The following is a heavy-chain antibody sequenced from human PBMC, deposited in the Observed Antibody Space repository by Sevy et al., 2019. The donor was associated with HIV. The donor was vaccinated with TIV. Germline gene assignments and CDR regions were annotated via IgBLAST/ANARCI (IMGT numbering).Heavy chain of an antibody. CDR1: GFTFSSYG. CDR3: ARDHYYDSSGGAFDI. J-gene: IGHJ3*02. V-gene: IGHV3-33*01. D-gene: IGHD3-22*01. CDR2: IWYDGSNK. Sequence: GGSLRLSCAASGFTFSSYGMHWVRQAPGKGLEWVAVIWYDGSNKYYADSVKGRFTISRDNSKNMLYLQMNSLRAEDTAVYYCARDHYYDSSGGAFDIWGQGTMVTVSS.